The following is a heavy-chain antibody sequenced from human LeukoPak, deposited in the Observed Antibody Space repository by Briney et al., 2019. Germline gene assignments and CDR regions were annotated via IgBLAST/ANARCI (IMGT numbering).Heavy chain of an antibody. D-gene: IGHD4-11*01. CDR3: ARGTITTWGAYSIYGWFDP. V-gene: IGHV4-4*07. J-gene: IGHJ5*02. CDR1: SGSISSYY. CDR2: IYTSGST. Sequence: SETLSLTCTVSSGSISSYYWSWIRQPAGKGLEWIGRIYTSGSTNYNPSLKSRVTMSVDTSKNQFSLKLSSVTAADTAVYYCARGTITTWGAYSIYGWFDPWGQGTLVTVSS.